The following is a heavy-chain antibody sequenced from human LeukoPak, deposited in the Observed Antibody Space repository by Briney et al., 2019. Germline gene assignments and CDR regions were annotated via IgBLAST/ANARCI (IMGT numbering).Heavy chain of an antibody. V-gene: IGHV1-69*13. Sequence: ASVKVSCKASGGTFSSYAISWVRQAPGQGLEWMGGIIPIFGTANYAQKFQGRVTITADESTSTAYMELGSLRSEDTAVYYCARVTTVMYNWFDPWGQGTLVTVSS. D-gene: IGHD4-17*01. CDR3: ARVTTVMYNWFDP. CDR1: GGTFSSYA. J-gene: IGHJ5*02. CDR2: IIPIFGTA.